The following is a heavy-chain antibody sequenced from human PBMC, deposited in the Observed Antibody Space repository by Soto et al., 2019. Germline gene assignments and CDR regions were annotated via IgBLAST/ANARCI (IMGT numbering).Heavy chain of an antibody. V-gene: IGHV3-30*06. J-gene: IGHJ4*02. Sequence: QVQLVESGGGVVQPGRSLRLSCAASGFTFSNYVMHWVRQAPGKGLEWVAIIYFDGSNRYYAESVRGRFTISRDNSKNTLFLQMNSLRAEDTALYYCTTGDYWGQGTLVTVSS. CDR3: TTGDY. CDR2: IYFDGSNR. CDR1: GFTFSNYV.